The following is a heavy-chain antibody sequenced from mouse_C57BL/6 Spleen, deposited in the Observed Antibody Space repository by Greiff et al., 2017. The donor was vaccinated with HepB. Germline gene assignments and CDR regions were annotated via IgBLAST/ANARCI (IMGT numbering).Heavy chain of an antibody. D-gene: IGHD4-1*01. V-gene: IGHV1-80*01. CDR1: GYAFSSYW. CDR2: IYPGDGDT. CDR3: AKLGQENAWFAY. Sequence: QVQLQQSGAELVKPGASVKISCKASGYAFSSYWMNWVKKRTGKGLEWIGQIYPGDGDTNYNGKFKGKATLTADKSSSTAYMQLSSLTSEDSAVYFCAKLGQENAWFAYWGQGTLVTVSA. J-gene: IGHJ3*01.